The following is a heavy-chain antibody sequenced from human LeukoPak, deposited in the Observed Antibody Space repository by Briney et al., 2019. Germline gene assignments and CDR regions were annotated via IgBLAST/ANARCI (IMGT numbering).Heavy chain of an antibody. CDR1: GFTFSSYA. J-gene: IGHJ4*02. D-gene: IGHD5-18*01. Sequence: PGGSLRLSCAASGFTFSSYAMSWVRQAPGKGLEWVSAISGSGGSTYYADSMKGRFTISRDNSKNTLYLQMNSLRAEDTAVYYCAKGYGYSYGYELDYWGQGTLVTVSS. CDR2: ISGSGGST. CDR3: AKGYGYSYGYELDY. V-gene: IGHV3-23*01.